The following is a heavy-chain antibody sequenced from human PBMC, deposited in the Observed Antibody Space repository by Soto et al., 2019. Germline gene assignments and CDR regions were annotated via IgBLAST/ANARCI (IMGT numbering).Heavy chain of an antibody. CDR2: ISYDGSNK. Sequence: PGGSLRLSCAASGFTFSSYGMHWVRQAPGKGLEWVAVISYDGSNKYYADSVKGRFTISRDNSKNTLYLQMNSLRAEDTAVYYCAKEGGIRGGDYCYYGMDVWGQGTTVTVSS. J-gene: IGHJ6*02. D-gene: IGHD3-10*01. CDR3: AKEGGIRGGDYCYYGMDV. CDR1: GFTFSSYG. V-gene: IGHV3-30*18.